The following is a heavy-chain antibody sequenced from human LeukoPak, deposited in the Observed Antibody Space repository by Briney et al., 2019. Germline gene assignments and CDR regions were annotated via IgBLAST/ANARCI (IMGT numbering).Heavy chain of an antibody. Sequence: ASVKVSCKASGYTFTSYYMHWVRQAPGQGLEWMGIINPSGGSTSYAQKFQGRVTMTTNTSTSTAYMELKSLRSDDTAMYYCARDSSITTRAPGYWGQGTLVTVSS. D-gene: IGHD6-6*01. J-gene: IGHJ4*02. CDR1: GYTFTSYY. V-gene: IGHV1-46*01. CDR2: INPSGGST. CDR3: ARDSSITTRAPGY.